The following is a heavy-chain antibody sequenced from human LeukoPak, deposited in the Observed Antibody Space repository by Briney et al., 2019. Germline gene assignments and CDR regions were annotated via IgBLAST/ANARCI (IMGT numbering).Heavy chain of an antibody. Sequence: PSETLSLTCTVSSDSISSYYWSWIRQSPEKGLDWIGYFYYSGSTNYNPSLKSRATISVDTSKNQFSLKLSSVTAADTAVYYCARAGIYQDTAMAFGVYYYYYMDVWGKGTTVTVSS. CDR3: ARAGIYQDTAMAFGVYYYYYMDV. D-gene: IGHD5-18*01. J-gene: IGHJ6*03. CDR1: SDSISSYY. CDR2: FYYSGST. V-gene: IGHV4-59*01.